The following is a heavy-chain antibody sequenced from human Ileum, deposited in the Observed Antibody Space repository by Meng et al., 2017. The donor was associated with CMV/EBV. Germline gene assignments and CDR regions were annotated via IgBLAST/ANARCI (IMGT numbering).Heavy chain of an antibody. J-gene: IGHJ3*02. CDR2: INGDGSTT. CDR3: ASLGSSSTSDI. Sequence: GESLKISCAASGFTFSSYWMNWVRQAPGKGLVWVSGINGDGSTTSYVDSVQGRFTISRDNAKNTLFLQMNSLKDDDTAVYYCASLGSSSTSDIWGQGTMVTVSS. D-gene: IGHD6-6*01. V-gene: IGHV3-74*01. CDR1: GFTFSSYW.